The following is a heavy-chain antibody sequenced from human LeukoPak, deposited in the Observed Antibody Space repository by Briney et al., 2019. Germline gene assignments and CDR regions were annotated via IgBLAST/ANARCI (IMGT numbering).Heavy chain of an antibody. CDR3: ARIVEMATTNWYFDL. D-gene: IGHD5-24*01. V-gene: IGHV1-18*01. CDR2: ISAYNGNT. CDR1: GYTFTSYG. J-gene: IGHJ2*01. Sequence: ASVKVSCKASGYTFTSYGISWVRQAPGQGLEWMGWISAYNGNTNYAQKLQGRVTMTTDTSTSTAYMELRSLRSDDTAVYYCARIVEMATTNWYFDLWGRGTLVTVSS.